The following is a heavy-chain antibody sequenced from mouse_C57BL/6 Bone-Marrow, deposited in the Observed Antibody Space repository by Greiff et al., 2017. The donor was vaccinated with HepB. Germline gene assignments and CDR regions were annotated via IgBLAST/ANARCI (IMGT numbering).Heavy chain of an antibody. CDR3: AIRIDYPWFAY. CDR1: GYTFTSYW. Sequence: QVQLQQPGAELVKPGASVKVSCKASGYTFTSYWMHWVKQRPGQGLEWIGRIHPSDSDTNYNQKFKGKATLTVDKSSSTAYMQLSRLTSDDSAVYYCAIRIDYPWFAYWGQGTLVTVSA. J-gene: IGHJ3*01. CDR2: IHPSDSDT. D-gene: IGHD2-4*01. V-gene: IGHV1-74*01.